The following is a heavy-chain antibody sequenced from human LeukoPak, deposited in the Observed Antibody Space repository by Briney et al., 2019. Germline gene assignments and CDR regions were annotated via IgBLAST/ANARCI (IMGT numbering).Heavy chain of an antibody. CDR2: IYPGDSDT. V-gene: IGHV5-51*01. Sequence: GESLKISCKGSGYSFISYWIGWVRQMPGKGLEWMGIIYPGDSDTRYSPSFQGQVTILADKSVSATYLQWSSLKASDTAMYYCARLQDSVDYWGQGTLVTVSS. CDR1: GYSFISYW. J-gene: IGHJ4*02. CDR3: ARLQDSVDY.